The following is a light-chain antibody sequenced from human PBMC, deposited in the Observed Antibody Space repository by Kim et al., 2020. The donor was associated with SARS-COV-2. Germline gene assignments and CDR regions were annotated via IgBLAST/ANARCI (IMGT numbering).Light chain of an antibody. CDR3: QQYYTTPWT. CDR2: WAS. CDR1: QSVLYSSNNNNY. V-gene: IGKV4-1*01. Sequence: ATINCKSSQSVLYSSNNNNYLAWYQQKPGQPPKLLIYWASTRESGVPNRCSGSGSGTDFTLTISTLQAEDVAVYYCQQYYTTPWTFGQGTKVDIK. J-gene: IGKJ1*01.